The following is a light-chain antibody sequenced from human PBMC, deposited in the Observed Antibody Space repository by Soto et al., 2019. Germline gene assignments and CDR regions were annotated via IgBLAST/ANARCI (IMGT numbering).Light chain of an antibody. CDR1: SSDVGAYNY. J-gene: IGLJ2*01. Sequence: QSALTQPASVSGSRGQSITISCTGTSSDVGAYNYVSWYQQHPGKAPKLMIYDVSNRPSGVSNRFSGSKSGNTASLTISGLQAEDEADYYCSSYTSSSTVVVFGGGTKVTVL. CDR3: SSYTSSSTVVV. V-gene: IGLV2-14*01. CDR2: DVS.